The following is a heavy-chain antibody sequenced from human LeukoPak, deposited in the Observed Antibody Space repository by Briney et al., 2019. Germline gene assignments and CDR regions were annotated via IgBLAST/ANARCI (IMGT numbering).Heavy chain of an antibody. D-gene: IGHD2-21*01. J-gene: IGHJ4*02. V-gene: IGHV3-30*18. CDR2: ISYDGSNE. CDR1: GFTFSSYA. CDR3: AKEFNRGLPDY. Sequence: GGSLRLSCAASGFTFSSYAMSWVRQAPGKGLEWVAVISYDGSNEYYADSVKGRFTISRDNSKNTLYLQMSSLRAEDTAVYYCAKEFNRGLPDYWGQGTLVTVPS.